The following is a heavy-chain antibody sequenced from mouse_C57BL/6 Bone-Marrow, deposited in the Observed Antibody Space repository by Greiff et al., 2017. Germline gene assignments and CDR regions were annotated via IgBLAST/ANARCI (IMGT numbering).Heavy chain of an antibody. D-gene: IGHD1-1*01. CDR3: ARRDYGSFDY. J-gene: IGHJ2*01. CDR1: GYTFTSYT. V-gene: IGHV1-4*01. CDR2: INPSSGYT. Sequence: QVQLKQSGAELARPGASVKMSCKASGYTFTSYTMHWVKQRPGQGLEWIGYINPSSGYTKYNQKFKDKATLTADKSSSTASMQLSSLTSEDSAVYYCARRDYGSFDYWGQGTTLTVSS.